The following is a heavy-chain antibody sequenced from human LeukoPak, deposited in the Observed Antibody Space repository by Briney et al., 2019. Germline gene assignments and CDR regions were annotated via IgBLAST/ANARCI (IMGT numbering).Heavy chain of an antibody. D-gene: IGHD2-2*01. CDR3: AKDGGPPDCSSTSCYPDDAFDI. Sequence: GGSLRLSCAASGFTFSSYAMSWVRQAPGKGLEWVSAISGSGGSTYYADSVRGRFTISRDNSKNTLYLQMNSLRAEDTAVYYCAKDGGPPDCSSTSCYPDDAFDIWGQGTMVTVSS. CDR2: ISGSGGST. V-gene: IGHV3-23*01. J-gene: IGHJ3*02. CDR1: GFTFSSYA.